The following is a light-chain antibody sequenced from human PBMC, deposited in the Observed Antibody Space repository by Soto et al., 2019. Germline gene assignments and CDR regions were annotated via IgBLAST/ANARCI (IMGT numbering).Light chain of an antibody. Sequence: EIVMTQSPATLSVSPGEGATVSCRASQSVSSHLAWYQHKPGQAPRLLFYDASNRATGIPARFSGSGSGTDFTLTISSLEPEDFAVYYCQQRSEWPITFGQGTRLEI. V-gene: IGKV3-11*01. CDR3: QQRSEWPIT. CDR1: QSVSSH. CDR2: DAS. J-gene: IGKJ5*01.